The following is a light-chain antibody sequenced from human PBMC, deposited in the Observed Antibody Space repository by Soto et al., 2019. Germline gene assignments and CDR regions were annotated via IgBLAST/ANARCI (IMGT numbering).Light chain of an antibody. Sequence: AIQMTQSPSSLSASVGDRVTITCRASQGIRNDLAWYQQKPGKAPKLLIYAASILQGGVPSRFSGSGSGADFTLTSSSLQPDDFATYFCLQDNNYPLTFGGGTKVEI. V-gene: IGKV1-6*01. CDR3: LQDNNYPLT. J-gene: IGKJ4*01. CDR1: QGIRND. CDR2: AAS.